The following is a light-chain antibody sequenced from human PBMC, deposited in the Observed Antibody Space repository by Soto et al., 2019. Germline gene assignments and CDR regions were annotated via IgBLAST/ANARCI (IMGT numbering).Light chain of an antibody. CDR3: QSYASSLSGSV. CDR1: NSNIGAGYD. CDR2: GNS. V-gene: IGLV1-40*01. J-gene: IGLJ1*01. Sequence: QSVLTQPPSVSGAPGQRVTISCTGSNSNIGAGYDVHWYQQLPGTAPKLLIYGNSNRPSGVPDRFSGSKSATSASLAITGLQAEDEADYFCQSYASSLSGSVFGTGTKVTVL.